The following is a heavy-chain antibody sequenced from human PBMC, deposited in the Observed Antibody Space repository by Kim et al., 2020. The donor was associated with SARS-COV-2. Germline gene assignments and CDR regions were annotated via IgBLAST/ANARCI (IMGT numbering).Heavy chain of an antibody. J-gene: IGHJ4*02. D-gene: IGHD3-3*01. CDR3: AKDIGYESTFDY. V-gene: IGHV3-23*01. Sequence: AGSVKGRFTISRDNSKNTLYLQMNSRRAEDTAVYYGAKDIGYESTFDYWGQGTLVTVSS.